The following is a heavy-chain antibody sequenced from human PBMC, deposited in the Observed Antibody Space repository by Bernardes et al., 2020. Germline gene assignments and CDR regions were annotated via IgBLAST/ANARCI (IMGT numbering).Heavy chain of an antibody. V-gene: IGHV4-34*01. CDR1: GGSFSGSY. Sequence: TLSLTCAVYGGSFSGSYWSWIRQPPGKGLEWIGEINHSGSTNYNPSLKSRVTISVDTSKNQFSLKLSSVTAADTAVYYCARGRPQGRSITIFGGSPGWFDPWGQGTLVTGSS. J-gene: IGHJ5*02. D-gene: IGHD3-3*01. CDR2: INHSGST. CDR3: ARGRPQGRSITIFGGSPGWFDP.